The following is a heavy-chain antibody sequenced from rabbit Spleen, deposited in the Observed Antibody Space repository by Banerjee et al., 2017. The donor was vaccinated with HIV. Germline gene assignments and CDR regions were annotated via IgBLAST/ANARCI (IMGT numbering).Heavy chain of an antibody. J-gene: IGHJ4*01. CDR3: ARDPTGGSRVSL. Sequence: QEQLEESGGDLVKPGASLTPTCTASGFSFSNNYVMCWVRQAPGKGLELITCMHSINGIIWYASGAKGRFTIAKTSSTTVTLQMTSLTAADTATYFCARDPTGGSRVSLWDPGTLVTVS. CDR1: GFSFSNNYV. CDR2: MHSINGII. V-gene: IGHV1S45*01. D-gene: IGHD8-1*01.